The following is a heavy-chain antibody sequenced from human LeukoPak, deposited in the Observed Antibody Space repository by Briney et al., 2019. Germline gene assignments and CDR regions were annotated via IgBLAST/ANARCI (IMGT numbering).Heavy chain of an antibody. CDR3: ARDFSGEWEQVTGWWLDP. Sequence: ASVKVSCKASGGTFSSYAISWVRQAPGQGLEWMGGIIPIFGTANYAQKFQGRVTITADESTSTAYMELSSLRSEDTAVYYCARDFSGEWEQVTGWWLDPWGQGTLVIVSS. CDR2: IIPIFGTA. J-gene: IGHJ5*02. V-gene: IGHV1-69*13. D-gene: IGHD3-16*01. CDR1: GGTFSSYA.